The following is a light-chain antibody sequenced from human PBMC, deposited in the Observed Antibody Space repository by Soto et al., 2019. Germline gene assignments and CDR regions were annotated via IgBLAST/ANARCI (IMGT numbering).Light chain of an antibody. J-gene: IGKJ5*01. CDR1: PDTNRY. Sequence: DIPLTQSPSFLSASVGDRVTITCLTSPDTNRYLAWYQEKPCTAPKLLILAAMTLQNGVPSTFPGSRSGTEFSVKINSLQPEDLAAYYCQKGESYPFSFGRGIRPEI. V-gene: IGKV1-9*01. CDR3: QKGESYPFS. CDR2: AAM.